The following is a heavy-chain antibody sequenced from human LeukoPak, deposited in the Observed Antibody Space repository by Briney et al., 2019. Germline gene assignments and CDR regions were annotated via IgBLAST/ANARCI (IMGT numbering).Heavy chain of an antibody. CDR1: GGSFSGYY. CDR3: ARGNYYDSSGLPSDH. D-gene: IGHD3-22*01. CDR2: INHSGSA. J-gene: IGHJ4*02. V-gene: IGHV4-34*01. Sequence: SETLSLTCAVYGGSFSGYYWSWIRQPPGKGLEWIGEINHSGSANYYPSLKSRVTMSVDTSKNQFSLNLSSVTAADTAVYYCARGNYYDSSGLPSDHWGQGTLVTVSS.